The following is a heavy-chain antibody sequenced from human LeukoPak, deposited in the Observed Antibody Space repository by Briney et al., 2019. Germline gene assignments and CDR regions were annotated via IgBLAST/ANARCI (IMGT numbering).Heavy chain of an antibody. CDR2: IYYSGST. CDR3: AKNAGDYYDSSGYYEYYFDY. D-gene: IGHD3-22*01. J-gene: IGHJ4*02. Sequence: SETLSLTCTVSGGSISSYYWSWIRQPPGKGLEWIGYIYYSGSTNYNPSLKSRVTISVNTSKNQFSLKLSSVTAADTAVYYCAKNAGDYYDSSGYYEYYFDYWGQGTLVTVSS. CDR1: GGSISSYY. V-gene: IGHV4-59*01.